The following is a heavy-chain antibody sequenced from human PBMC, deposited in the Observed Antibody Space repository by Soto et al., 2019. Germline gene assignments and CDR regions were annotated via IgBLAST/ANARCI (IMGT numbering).Heavy chain of an antibody. CDR1: GYTFTSYG. CDR3: AREEEGWLVRSCYYYGMEV. J-gene: IGHJ6*02. V-gene: IGHV1-18*01. D-gene: IGHD6-19*01. Sequence: VQLVQSGAEVKKPGASVKVSCKASGYTFTSYGISWVRQAPGQGLEWMGWISAYNGNTNYAQKLQGRVTMTTDTSTSRACRGLRSLRSYDTAVYYCAREEEGWLVRSCYYYGMEVGGQGSTVTVSS. CDR2: ISAYNGNT.